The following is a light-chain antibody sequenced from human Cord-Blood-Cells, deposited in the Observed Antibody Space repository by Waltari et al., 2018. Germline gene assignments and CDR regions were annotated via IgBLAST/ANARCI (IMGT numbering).Light chain of an antibody. V-gene: IGLV3-1*01. CDR3: QAWDSSTVV. J-gene: IGLJ2*01. CDR2: QDS. Sequence: SYERTQPPSASVSPGQTASITCSGAKLGDKYACWYQQKPGQSPVLVIYQDSKRPSGIPERFSGSNSGNTATLTISGTQAMDEADYYCQAWDSSTVVFGGGTKLTVL. CDR1: KLGDKY.